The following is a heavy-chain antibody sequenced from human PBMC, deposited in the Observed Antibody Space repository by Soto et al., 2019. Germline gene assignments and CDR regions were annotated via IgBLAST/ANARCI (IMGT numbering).Heavy chain of an antibody. J-gene: IGHJ6*02. D-gene: IGHD2-15*01. CDR1: GGTFSSYA. Sequence: SVKVSCKASGGTFSSYAISWVRQAPGQGLEWMGGIIPIFGTANYAQKFQGRVTTTADKSTGTAYMELSSLRSEDTAVYYCARVGAAATYYYYYYGMDVWGQGTTVTVSS. V-gene: IGHV1-69*06. CDR3: ARVGAAATYYYYYYGMDV. CDR2: IIPIFGTA.